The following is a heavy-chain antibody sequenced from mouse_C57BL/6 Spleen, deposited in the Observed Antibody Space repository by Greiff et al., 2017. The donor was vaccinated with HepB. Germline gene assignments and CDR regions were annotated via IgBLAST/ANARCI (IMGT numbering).Heavy chain of an antibody. J-gene: IGHJ4*01. V-gene: IGHV1-72*01. CDR3: ARWGGKEYYYAMDY. Sequence: QVHVKQPGAELVKPGASVKLSCKASGYTFTSYWMHWVKQRPGRGLEWIGRIDPNSGGTKYNEKFKSKATLTVDKPSSTAYMQLSSLTSEDSAVYYCARWGGKEYYYAMDYWGQGTSVTVSS. CDR2: IDPNSGGT. CDR1: GYTFTSYW. D-gene: IGHD1-1*02.